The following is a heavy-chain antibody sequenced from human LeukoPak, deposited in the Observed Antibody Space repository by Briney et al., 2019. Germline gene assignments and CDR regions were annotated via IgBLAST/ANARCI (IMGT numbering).Heavy chain of an antibody. Sequence: GRSLRLSCAASGFTFSSYAMHWVRQAPGKGLEWVAVISYDGSNKYYADSVKGRFTISRDNSKNTLYLQMYSLRAEDTAVYYCARDPSRGSYYFDYWGQGTLVTVSS. V-gene: IGHV3-30*04. D-gene: IGHD1-26*01. CDR1: GFTFSSYA. CDR2: ISYDGSNK. CDR3: ARDPSRGSYYFDY. J-gene: IGHJ4*02.